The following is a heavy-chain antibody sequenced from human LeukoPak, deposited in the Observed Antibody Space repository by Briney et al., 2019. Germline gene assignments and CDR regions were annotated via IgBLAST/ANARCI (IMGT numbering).Heavy chain of an antibody. CDR1: GFTFSSYW. D-gene: IGHD5-12*01. V-gene: IGHV3-7*04. CDR3: AMDYRGYRAPYYFFC. CDR2: IKQDGSEK. J-gene: IGHJ4*02. Sequence: GGSLRLSCAASGFTFSSYWMSWVRQAPGKGLEWVANIKQDGSEKYYVDSVKGRFTIPRDNAKNSLYLQMNSLRPEDTAVYYCAMDYRGYRAPYYFFCWGQGTLVTVSS.